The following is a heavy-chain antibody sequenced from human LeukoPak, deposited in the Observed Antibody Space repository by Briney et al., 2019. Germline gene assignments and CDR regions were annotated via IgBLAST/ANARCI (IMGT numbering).Heavy chain of an antibody. CDR3: AREGTGSRDLDY. V-gene: IGHV1-69*13. CDR2: IIPIFGTA. J-gene: IGHJ4*02. Sequence: SVKVSCKASGGTFSSYAISWVRQAPGQGLEWMGGIIPIFGTANYAQKFQGRVTITADESTSTAYMELSSLRSEDTAVYYCAREGTGSRDLDYWGQGALVTVSA. D-gene: IGHD1-1*01. CDR1: GGTFSSYA.